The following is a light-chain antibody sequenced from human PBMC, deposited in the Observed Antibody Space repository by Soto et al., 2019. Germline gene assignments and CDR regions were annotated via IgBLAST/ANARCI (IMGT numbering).Light chain of an antibody. J-gene: IGKJ1*01. Sequence: DIQMTQSPSSVSASVGDRVTITCRASQVISNWLVWYQQKPGKAPKLLIYAASSLQSGVPSRFSGSGSGTDFTLTISRLEPEDFAVYYCQQYFTAPQTFGQGTKVEI. CDR1: QVISNW. CDR2: AAS. CDR3: QQYFTAPQT. V-gene: IGKV1D-12*01.